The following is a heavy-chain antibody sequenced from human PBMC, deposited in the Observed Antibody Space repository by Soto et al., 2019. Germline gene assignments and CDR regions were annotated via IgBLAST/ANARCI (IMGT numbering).Heavy chain of an antibody. J-gene: IGHJ4*01. V-gene: IGHV1-24*01. CDR3: ARVADSYGFYYYFDY. CDR2: FDPEDGET. D-gene: IGHD5-18*01. CDR1: GYSLTQLS. Sequence: GXSVKDSCKVSGYSLTQLSMHWVRQAPGKGLEWMGGFDPEDGETIYAQKFQGRVTMTEDTSTDTAYMELSSLRSEDTAVYYCARVADSYGFYYYFDYWGHGTLVTVSS.